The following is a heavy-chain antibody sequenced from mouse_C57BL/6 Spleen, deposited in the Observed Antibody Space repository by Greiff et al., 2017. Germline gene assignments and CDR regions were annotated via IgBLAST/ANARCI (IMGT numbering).Heavy chain of an antibody. D-gene: IGHD2-4*01. V-gene: IGHV5-17*01. CDR1: GFTFSDYG. CDR2: IRSGSSTI. Sequence: EVKLVESGGGLVKPGGSLKLSCAASGFTFSDYGMHWVRQAPEKGLEWVAYIRSGSSTIYYADTVKGRFTISRDNAKNTLFLQMTSLRSEDTAMYYCARPRGYDYDGFAYWGQGTLVTVSA. J-gene: IGHJ3*01. CDR3: ARPRGYDYDGFAY.